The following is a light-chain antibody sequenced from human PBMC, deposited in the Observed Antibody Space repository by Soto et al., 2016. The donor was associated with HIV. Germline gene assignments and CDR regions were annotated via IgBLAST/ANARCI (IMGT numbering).Light chain of an antibody. CDR3: QQCHSYPLT. CDR2: AVS. Sequence: DILMTQSPSSLSASVGDRVTISCRASQGITTNLAWFQQKPGKGPKPLIYAVSSLQSGVPSRFSGSGSGTDFNLTISSLQPEDFATYYCQQCHSYPLTFGGGTQ. V-gene: IGKV1-16*01. J-gene: IGKJ4*01. CDR1: QGITTN.